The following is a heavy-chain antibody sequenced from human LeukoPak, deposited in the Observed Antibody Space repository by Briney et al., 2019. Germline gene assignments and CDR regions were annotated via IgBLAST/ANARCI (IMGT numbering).Heavy chain of an antibody. V-gene: IGHV3-48*03. D-gene: IGHD3-22*01. J-gene: IGHJ4*02. Sequence: PGGSLRLSCAASGFTFSGYERNWVRHAPGKGLESISYITTSGTTIYYAYSVKGRFTIYRDNAKNSLYLQMNSLRVEDTVVYYCARGGTMRFDCWGQGTLVTVSS. CDR3: ARGGTMRFDC. CDR1: GFTFSGYE. CDR2: ITTSGTTI.